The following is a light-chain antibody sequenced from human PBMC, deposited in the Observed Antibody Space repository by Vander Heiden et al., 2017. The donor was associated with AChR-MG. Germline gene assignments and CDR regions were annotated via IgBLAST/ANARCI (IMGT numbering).Light chain of an antibody. CDR3: SSYTTTSTLV. Sequence: QSALTQPASVSGSPGQSITISCTGTSSDVGTYNYVSLYQQHPGKAPKLMIYDVRNRPSGVSNRFSGSKSGNTASLTISVLQDEDVADYFCSSYTTTSTLVFGGGTKLT. J-gene: IGLJ3*02. V-gene: IGLV2-14*03. CDR1: SSDVGTYNY. CDR2: DVR.